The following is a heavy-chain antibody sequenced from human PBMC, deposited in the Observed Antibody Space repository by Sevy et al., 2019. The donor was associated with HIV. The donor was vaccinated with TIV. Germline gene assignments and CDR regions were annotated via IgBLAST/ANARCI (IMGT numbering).Heavy chain of an antibody. D-gene: IGHD3-22*01. CDR1: RFTFSTYW. J-gene: IGHJ6*02. CDR3: ARVSSIYYDRGYYYAMDV. V-gene: IGHV3-7*01. CDR2: INQDGGDK. Sequence: GGSLRLSCVVSRFTFSTYWMSWVRQAPGKGLEWVANINQDGGDKYHLGPVKGRFPISRDNATNSLYLQMNSLRAEDSAVYFCARVSSIYYDRGYYYAMDVWGQGTTVTVSS.